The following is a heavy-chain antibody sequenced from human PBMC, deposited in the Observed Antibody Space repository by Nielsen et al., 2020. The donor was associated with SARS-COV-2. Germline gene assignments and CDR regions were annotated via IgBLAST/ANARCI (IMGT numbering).Heavy chain of an antibody. V-gene: IGHV4-30-4*01. CDR2: IYYSGST. CDR1: GGSISSGDHY. D-gene: IGHD2-2*01. Sequence: SETLSLTCTVSGGSISSGDHYWSWIRQTPGKGLEWIGYIYYSGSTYYNPSLKSRVSVSADTTNNQFSLRLRSVMAADTAVYYCAREGDSQVPGNWFDTWGRGALVTVSS. J-gene: IGHJ5*02. CDR3: AREGDSQVPGNWFDT.